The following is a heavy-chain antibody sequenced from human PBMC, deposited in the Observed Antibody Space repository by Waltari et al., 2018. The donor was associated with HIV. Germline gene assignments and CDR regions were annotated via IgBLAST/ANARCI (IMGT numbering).Heavy chain of an antibody. CDR2: IYYSGST. Sequence: QVQLQESGPGLVKPSETLSLTCTVSGGSVSSGSYYWSWIRQPPGKGLEWIGYIYYSGSTNYNPSLKSRVTISVDTSKNQFSLKLSSVTAADTAVYYCARDRGDYYGSGSYTHYYYGMDVWGQGTTVTVSS. D-gene: IGHD3-10*01. J-gene: IGHJ6*02. CDR1: GGSVSSGSYY. V-gene: IGHV4-61*01. CDR3: ARDRGDYYGSGSYTHYYYGMDV.